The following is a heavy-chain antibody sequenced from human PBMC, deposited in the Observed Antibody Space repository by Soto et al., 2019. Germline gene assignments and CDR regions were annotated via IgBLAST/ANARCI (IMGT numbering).Heavy chain of an antibody. CDR3: ARHPSITIFGVVILDAFDI. CDR1: DGSSSSSSYC. D-gene: IGHD3-3*01. V-gene: IGHV4-39*01. CDR2: IYYSGST. J-gene: IGHJ3*02. Sequence: LQTLSLTWTVSDGSSSSSSYCRSRIRQPPGKGLEWIGSIYYSGSTYYNPSLKSRVTISVDTSKNQFSLKLSSVTAADTAVYYCARHPSITIFGVVILDAFDIWGQGTMVTVSS.